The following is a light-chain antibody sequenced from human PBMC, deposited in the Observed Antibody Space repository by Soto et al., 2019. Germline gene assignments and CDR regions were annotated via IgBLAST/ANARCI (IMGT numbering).Light chain of an antibody. J-gene: IGKJ1*01. V-gene: IGKV1-39*01. CDR2: DAS. CDR3: QQSYSTPRT. CDR1: QSISNY. Sequence: DIQMTQSPSSLSASVGDRVTITCRASQSISNYLNWNQQKPGKAPKLLMYDASSLQSGVPSRFSGSGSGTDFTLTISSLQPEDFATYYCQQSYSTPRTFGQGTKVEIK.